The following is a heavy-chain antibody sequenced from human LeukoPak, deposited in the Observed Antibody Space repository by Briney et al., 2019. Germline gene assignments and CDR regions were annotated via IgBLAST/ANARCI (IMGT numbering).Heavy chain of an antibody. V-gene: IGHV1-2*02. CDR1: GYTFTGYY. CDR2: TNTNSGGP. D-gene: IGHD2-15*01. CDR3: ARAGVAGDYYYGLDV. Sequence: ASVRVSCKASGYTFTGYYIHWVRQAPGQGLEWMGWTNTNSGGPNLSQKFQGRVTMTRDMSITTVYMDLSGLRTDDTAVYYCARAGVAGDYYYGLDVWGQGITVTVSS. J-gene: IGHJ6*02.